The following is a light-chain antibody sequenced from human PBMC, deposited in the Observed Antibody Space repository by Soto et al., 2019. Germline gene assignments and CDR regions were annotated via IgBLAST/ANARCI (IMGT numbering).Light chain of an antibody. CDR2: QVS. CDR3: VQFSQFHRT. Sequence: DIVLTQTPLSSPVTLGQPASISCRSSQSLVDSDGNTYLSWLQQRPGQPPRLLIYQVSNRFSGVPDRFSGSGEGTDFTLKISRVEAEDVGVYYCVQFSQFHRTFGQGTKVEIK. J-gene: IGKJ1*01. V-gene: IGKV2-24*01. CDR1: QSLVDSDGNTY.